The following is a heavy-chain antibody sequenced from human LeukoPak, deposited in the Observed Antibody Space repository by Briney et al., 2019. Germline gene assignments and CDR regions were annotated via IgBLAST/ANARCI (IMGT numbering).Heavy chain of an antibody. CDR3: ARQIAAAGRSDY. D-gene: IGHD6-13*01. CDR2: IYPGDSNT. CDR1: GYSFTSYW. Sequence: GESLKISCKGSGYSFTSYWVGCVRQMPGKGLEWMGIIYPGDSNTRYSPSFQGQVSISADKSISTAYLQWSSLKASDTAIYYCARQIAAAGRSDYWDQGTLVTVSS. J-gene: IGHJ4*02. V-gene: IGHV5-51*01.